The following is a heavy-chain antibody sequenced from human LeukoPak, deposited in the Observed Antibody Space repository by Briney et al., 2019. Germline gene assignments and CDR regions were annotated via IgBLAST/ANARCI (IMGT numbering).Heavy chain of an antibody. V-gene: IGHV4-4*07. CDR3: AREGIYNSYYYYMDV. D-gene: IGHD4-11*01. J-gene: IGHJ6*03. CDR2: IYTSGST. CDR1: GGSISSYY. Sequence: SETLSLTCAVSGGSISSYYWSWIRQPAGKGLEWVGRIYTSGSTNYNPSLKSRVTMSVDTSKNQFSLRLSSVTAADTAVYYCAREGIYNSYYYYMDVWGKGTTVTVSS.